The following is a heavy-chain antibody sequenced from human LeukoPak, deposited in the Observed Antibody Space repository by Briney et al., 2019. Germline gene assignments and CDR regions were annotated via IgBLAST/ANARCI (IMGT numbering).Heavy chain of an antibody. D-gene: IGHD2-2*01. J-gene: IGHJ4*02. CDR3: ATGYCSSTSCYNFDY. Sequence: ASVKVSCKASGYTFTSYGISWVRQAPGQGLEWMGWISAYNGNTNYAQKLQGRVTMTTDTSTSTAYMELRSLRSDDTAVYYCATGYCSSTSCYNFDYWGQGTLVTVSS. CDR1: GYTFTSYG. CDR2: ISAYNGNT. V-gene: IGHV1-18*01.